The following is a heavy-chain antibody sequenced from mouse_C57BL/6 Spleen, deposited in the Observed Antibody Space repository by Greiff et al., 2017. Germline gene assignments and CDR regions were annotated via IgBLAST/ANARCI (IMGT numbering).Heavy chain of an antibody. V-gene: IGHV5-17*01. CDR1: GFTFSDYG. Sequence: EVKLVESGGGLVKPGGSLKLSCAASGFTFSDYGMHWVRQAPEKGLECVAYISSGSSTIYYADTVKGRFTISRDNAKNTLFLQMTSLRSEDTAMYYCARRNWDGYFDYWGQGTTLTVSS. J-gene: IGHJ2*01. CDR2: ISSGSSTI. D-gene: IGHD4-1*01. CDR3: ARRNWDGYFDY.